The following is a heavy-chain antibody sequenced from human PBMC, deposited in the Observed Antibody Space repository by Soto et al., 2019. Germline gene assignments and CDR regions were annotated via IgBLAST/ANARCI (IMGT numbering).Heavy chain of an antibody. CDR2: IYYSGST. J-gene: IGHJ4*02. D-gene: IGHD6-13*01. V-gene: IGHV4-39*01. CDR1: GGSISSSSYY. Sequence: SETLSLTCTVSGGSISSSSYYWGWIRQPPGKGLEWIGSIYYSGSTYYNPSLKSRVTISVDTSKNQFSLKLSSVTAADTAVYYCASSVFYSSSTEFDYWGQGTLVTVSS. CDR3: ASSVFYSSSTEFDY.